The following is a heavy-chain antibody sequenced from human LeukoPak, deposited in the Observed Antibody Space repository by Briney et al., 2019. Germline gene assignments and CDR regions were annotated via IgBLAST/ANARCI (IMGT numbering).Heavy chain of an antibody. CDR1: GDSINNYY. D-gene: IGHD3-9*01. CDR2: IYYSGST. J-gene: IGHJ4*02. Sequence: SETLSLTCTVSGDSINNYYWSWIRQPPGKGLEWIGYIYYSGSTSYTPSLRSRVTISVDTSKNQFSLKLRSVTAADTAIYYCARADLGSDWPDYWGQGTLVTVSS. V-gene: IGHV4-59*08. CDR3: ARADLGSDWPDY.